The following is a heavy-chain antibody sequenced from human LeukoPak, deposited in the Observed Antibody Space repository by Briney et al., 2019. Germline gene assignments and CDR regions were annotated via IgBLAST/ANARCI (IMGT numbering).Heavy chain of an antibody. D-gene: IGHD1-20*01. V-gene: IGHV3-9*01. CDR2: ISWNSGST. J-gene: IGHJ4*02. CDR1: GFTFDDYA. Sequence: GRSLRLSCAASGFTFDDYAMHWVRQAPGKGLEWVSGISWNSGSTYYADSVKGRFTISRDNSKNTPYLQMNSLRAEDTAVYYCAVRPGRNNWNYGVYWGQGTLVTVSS. CDR3: AVRPGRNNWNYGVY.